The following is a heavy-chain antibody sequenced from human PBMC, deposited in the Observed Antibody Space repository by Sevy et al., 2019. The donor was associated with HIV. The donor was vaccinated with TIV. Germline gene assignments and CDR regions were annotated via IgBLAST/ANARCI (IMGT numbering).Heavy chain of an antibody. Sequence: GGSLRLSCAASGFTFSSYSMNWVRQAPGKGLEWVSYISSSSSTIYYADTVKGRFTISREKAKKDLYLQMNSLRDEDTAVYYCAGAFAFYYVHVSSFDYWGQGTLVTVSS. CDR1: GFTFSSYS. CDR3: AGAFAFYYVHVSSFDY. V-gene: IGHV3-48*02. D-gene: IGHD3-10*02. CDR2: ISSSSSTI. J-gene: IGHJ4*02.